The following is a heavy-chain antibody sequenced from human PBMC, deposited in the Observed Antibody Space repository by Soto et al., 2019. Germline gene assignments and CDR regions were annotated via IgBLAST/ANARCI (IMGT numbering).Heavy chain of an antibody. V-gene: IGHV4-4*07. Sequence: SETLSLTCTVSGDSMTKYYWSWIRQAARKGLEWIGRVYTSGSTNYNPSLKSRVTMSIDTSNNHFSLTLKSVTAADTAVYYCARTVGAAYYFDFWGQGALVTVSS. D-gene: IGHD1-26*01. J-gene: IGHJ4*02. CDR1: GDSMTKYY. CDR2: VYTSGST. CDR3: ARTVGAAYYFDF.